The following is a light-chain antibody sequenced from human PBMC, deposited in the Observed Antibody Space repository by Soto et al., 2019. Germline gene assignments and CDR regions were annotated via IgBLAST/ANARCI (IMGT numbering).Light chain of an antibody. CDR3: QQTFSAPVT. CDR1: QSISSY. J-gene: IGKJ2*01. V-gene: IGKV1-39*01. CDR2: AAS. Sequence: DIQMTQSPSSLSASVGDRVTITFRASQSISSYLNWYQQKPGEAPKILIYAASTLQSGVQSRFSGRGSGPDFSLTISSLQHEDFATYYCQQTFSAPVTFGQGTRLEIK.